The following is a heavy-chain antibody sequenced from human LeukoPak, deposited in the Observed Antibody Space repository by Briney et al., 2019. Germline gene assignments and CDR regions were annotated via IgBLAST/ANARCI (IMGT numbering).Heavy chain of an antibody. CDR3: AREPVTGSIAVAGTSVY. D-gene: IGHD6-19*01. V-gene: IGHV4-61*02. CDR2: IYTSGST. Sequence: SQTLSLTCTVSGGSISSGSYYWSWIRQPAGKGLEWIGRIYTSGSTNYNPSLKSRVTISVDTSKNQFSLKLSSVTAADTAVYYCAREPVTGSIAVAGTSVYWGQGTLVTVSS. CDR1: GGSISSGSYY. J-gene: IGHJ4*02.